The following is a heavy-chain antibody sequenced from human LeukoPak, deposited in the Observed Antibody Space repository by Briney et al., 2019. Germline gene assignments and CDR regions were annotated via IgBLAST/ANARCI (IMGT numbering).Heavy chain of an antibody. Sequence: GGSLRLSCAASGFTFSSYAMSWVRQAPGKGLEWVSAISGSGGSTYYADSVKGRFTISRDNSKNTLYLQMNSLRAEDTAVYYCARDMRRVWFGELFPWGQGTLVTVSS. V-gene: IGHV3-23*01. CDR2: ISGSGGST. CDR1: GFTFSSYA. CDR3: ARDMRRVWFGELFP. D-gene: IGHD3-10*01. J-gene: IGHJ5*02.